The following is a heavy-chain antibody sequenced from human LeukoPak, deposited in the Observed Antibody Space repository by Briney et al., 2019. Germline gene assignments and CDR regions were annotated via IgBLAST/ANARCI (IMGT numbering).Heavy chain of an antibody. CDR1: GFPFSSYW. CDR3: GRYFCESGSCYYTRLDY. CDR2: ISPAGSDK. Sequence: GGPLRLSCETSGFPFSSYWMTWARQGPGKGLEWVATISPAGSDKYYLDSVKGRFTLSRDNARSSLYLQMNSLRAEDTAVYYCGRYFCESGSCYYTRLDYWGQGALVTVSS. V-gene: IGHV3-7*05. D-gene: IGHD3-3*01. J-gene: IGHJ4*02.